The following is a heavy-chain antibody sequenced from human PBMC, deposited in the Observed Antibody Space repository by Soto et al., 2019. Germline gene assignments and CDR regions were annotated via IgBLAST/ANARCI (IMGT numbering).Heavy chain of an antibody. J-gene: IGHJ4*02. CDR2: TIPILDVA. CDR3: ARDSPTGSTYSGYDAIDS. Sequence: QVQLVQSGAEVKKPGSSVKVSCKASGGTFSTSTFTWVRQAPGQGLEWMGRTIPILDVADYEQDFQGRGTITADKSTSTAYMELTSLTSKDTAVYYCARDSPTGSTYSGYDAIDSWGQGTLVTVSS. D-gene: IGHD5-12*01. CDR1: GGTFSTST. V-gene: IGHV1-69*08.